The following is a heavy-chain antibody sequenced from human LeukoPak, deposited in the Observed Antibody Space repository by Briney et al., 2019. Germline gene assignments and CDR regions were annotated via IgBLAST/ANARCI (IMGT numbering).Heavy chain of an antibody. CDR3: ARDVTIFGVVNNNWFDP. V-gene: IGHV4-34*01. CDR1: GGFFSGFY. D-gene: IGHD3-3*01. Sequence: PSETLSLTCAVDGGFFSGFYWSWVRQPPGRGRGWDGAINHRGSTNYNPSLKSRVTISVDTSKNQFSLKLSSVTAADTAVYYCARDVTIFGVVNNNWFDPWGQGTLVTVSS. J-gene: IGHJ5*02. CDR2: INHRGST.